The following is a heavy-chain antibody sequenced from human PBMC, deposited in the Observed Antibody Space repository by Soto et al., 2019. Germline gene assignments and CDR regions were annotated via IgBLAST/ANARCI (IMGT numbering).Heavy chain of an antibody. CDR3: ARDWKYQLPMNYYYYMDV. J-gene: IGHJ6*03. CDR1: GYTFTSYG. Sequence: QVQLVQSGAEVKKPGASVKVSCKASGYTFTSYGISWVRQAPGQGLEWMGWISAYNGNTNYAQKLQGRVTMTTDTATSTAYMDLRSLRSDDTAVYYCARDWKYQLPMNYYYYMDVWGKGTTVTVSS. V-gene: IGHV1-18*01. CDR2: ISAYNGNT. D-gene: IGHD2-2*01.